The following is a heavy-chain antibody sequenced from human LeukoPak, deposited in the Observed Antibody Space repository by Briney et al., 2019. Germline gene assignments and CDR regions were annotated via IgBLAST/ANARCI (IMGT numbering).Heavy chain of an antibody. Sequence: KPSETLSLTCTVSGGSISRYYWGWIRQPPGKGLEWIGYIYYSGSINYNPSLKSRVTISVDTSKNQFSLKLSSVTAADTAVYYCARLGWELLWFGELTPYFDYWGQGTLVTDPS. V-gene: IGHV4-59*08. CDR1: GGSISRYY. CDR2: IYYSGSI. J-gene: IGHJ4*02. D-gene: IGHD3-10*01. CDR3: ARLGWELLWFGELTPYFDY.